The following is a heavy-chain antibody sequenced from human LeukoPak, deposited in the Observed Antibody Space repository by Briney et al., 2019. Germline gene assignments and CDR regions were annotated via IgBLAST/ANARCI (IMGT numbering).Heavy chain of an antibody. D-gene: IGHD6-19*01. CDR1: GFTFSSYA. CDR3: ARASPSSGCLDY. J-gene: IGHJ4*02. V-gene: IGHV3-30-3*01. Sequence: PEGSPRLSCAASGFTFSSYAMHWVRQAPGKGLEWVAVISYDGSNKYYADSVKGRFTISRDNSKDTLYLQMNSLRAEDTAVYYCARASPSSGCLDYWGQGTLVTVSS. CDR2: ISYDGSNK.